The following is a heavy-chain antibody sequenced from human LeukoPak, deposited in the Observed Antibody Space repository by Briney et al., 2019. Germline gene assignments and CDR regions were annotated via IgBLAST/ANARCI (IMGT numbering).Heavy chain of an antibody. CDR3: ARDRGRDGYK. V-gene: IGHV3-21*01. Sequence: PGGSLRLSCAASGSTLSSYSMNWVRRAPGKGLEWVSSISSSSSYIYYADSVKGRFTISRDNAKNSLYLQMNSLRAEDTAVYYCARDRGRDGYKWGQGTLVTVSS. CDR2: ISSSSSYI. CDR1: GSTLSSYS. J-gene: IGHJ4*02. D-gene: IGHD5-24*01.